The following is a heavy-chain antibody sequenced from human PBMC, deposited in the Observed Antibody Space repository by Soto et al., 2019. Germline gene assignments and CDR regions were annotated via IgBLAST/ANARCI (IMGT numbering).Heavy chain of an antibody. CDR3: ARLSDGDYPLYYYYGMDV. J-gene: IGHJ6*02. V-gene: IGHV4-39*01. D-gene: IGHD4-17*01. CDR1: RGTISSIMYF. CDR2: IYYSATT. Sequence: SQTLSCTCIVCRGTISSIMYFPGWIRQPPGKGLEWIGSIYYSATTYYNPSHKSRVTISVATSKNQFSLKLSSVTAADTAVYYCARLSDGDYPLYYYYGMDVWGQGTTVT.